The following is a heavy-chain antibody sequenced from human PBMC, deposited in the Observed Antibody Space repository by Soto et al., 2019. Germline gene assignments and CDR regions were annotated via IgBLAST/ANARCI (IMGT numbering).Heavy chain of an antibody. CDR1: GGSISSGDDY. Sequence: SETLSLTCTVSGGSISSGDDYWSWIRQPPGKGLEWIGYIYYSGSTYYNPSLKSRVTISVDTSKNQFSLKLSSVTAADTAVYYCARYQKGPFDYWGQGTPVTVYS. CDR2: IYYSGST. V-gene: IGHV4-30-4*01. D-gene: IGHD2-2*01. CDR3: ARYQKGPFDY. J-gene: IGHJ4*02.